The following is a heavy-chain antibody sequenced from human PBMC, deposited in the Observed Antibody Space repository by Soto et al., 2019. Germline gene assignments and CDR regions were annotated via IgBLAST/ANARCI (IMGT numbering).Heavy chain of an antibody. CDR2: ISGSGGST. V-gene: IGHV3-23*01. CDR3: AKVVVVVPAASGSFDY. Sequence: EVPLLESGGGLVQPGGSLRLSCAASGFTFSSYAMSWVRQAPGKGLEWVSAISGSGGSTYYADSVKGRFTISRDNSQTTLYLQMNSLRAEDTAVYYCAKVVVVVPAASGSFDYWGQGTLVTVSS. D-gene: IGHD2-2*01. J-gene: IGHJ4*02. CDR1: GFTFSSYA.